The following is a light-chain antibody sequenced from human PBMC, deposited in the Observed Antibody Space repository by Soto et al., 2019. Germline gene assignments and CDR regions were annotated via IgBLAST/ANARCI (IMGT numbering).Light chain of an antibody. CDR3: QQYGRLPLS. Sequence: EILLTQSPGTLSLSPGDRATLSCRASQSLGSTFLAWYQQKSGQSPRLLIYGASDRATDVPDRFSGSGSGAHFTLPLSRLEPEDFAVYFCQQYGRLPLSFGGGTKVEIK. V-gene: IGKV3-20*01. CDR2: GAS. J-gene: IGKJ4*01. CDR1: QSLGSTF.